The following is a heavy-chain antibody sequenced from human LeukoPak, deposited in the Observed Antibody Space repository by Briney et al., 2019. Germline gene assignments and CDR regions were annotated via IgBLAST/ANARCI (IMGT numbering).Heavy chain of an antibody. Sequence: GGSLRLSCAASGFTFSSYGMHWVRQAPGKGLEWVAVISYDGSNKYYADSVKGRFTISRDNSKNTLYPQMNSLRAEDTAVYYCAKDRGQVTTRYYYYGMDVWGQGTTVTVSS. CDR2: ISYDGSNK. CDR3: AKDRGQVTTRYYYYGMDV. D-gene: IGHD4-17*01. CDR1: GFTFSSYG. J-gene: IGHJ6*02. V-gene: IGHV3-30*18.